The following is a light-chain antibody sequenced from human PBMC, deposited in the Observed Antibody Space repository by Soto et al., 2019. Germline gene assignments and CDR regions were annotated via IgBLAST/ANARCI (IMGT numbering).Light chain of an antibody. Sequence: IHLTQYRCSLPASLGDRVPITCRASQGISSYLAWYQQKPGKAPKLLIYAASTLQSGVPSRFSGSGSGTEFTLTISSLQPDDFATYYCQQYNSYPLTFGGGTKVDI. CDR3: QQYNSYPLT. V-gene: IGKV1-9*01. CDR2: AAS. J-gene: IGKJ4*01. CDR1: QGISSY.